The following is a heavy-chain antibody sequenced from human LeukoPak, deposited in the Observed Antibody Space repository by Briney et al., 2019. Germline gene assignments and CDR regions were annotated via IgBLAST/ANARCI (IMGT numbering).Heavy chain of an antibody. CDR3: ARGRWALDLDYYYMDV. CDR2: IYYSGST. CDR1: GGSISSYY. D-gene: IGHD5-12*01. V-gene: IGHV4-59*01. J-gene: IGHJ6*03. Sequence: SETLSLTCTVSGGSISSYYWSWIRHPPGKGLEWIGYIYYSGSTNYNPSLKSRVTISVDTSKNQFSLKLSSVTAADTAVYYCARGRWALDLDYYYMDVWGKGTTVTVSS.